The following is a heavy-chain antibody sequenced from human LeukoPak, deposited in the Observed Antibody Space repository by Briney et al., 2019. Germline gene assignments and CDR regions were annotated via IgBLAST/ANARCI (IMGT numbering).Heavy chain of an antibody. D-gene: IGHD2-15*01. CDR1: GFTFSSYA. V-gene: IGHV3-23*01. J-gene: IGHJ3*02. CDR2: ISGSGGST. Sequence: PGGSLRLSCAASGFTFSSYAMNWVRQAPGKGLEWVSAISGSGGSTYYADSVKGRFTISRDNSKNTLYLQMNSLRAEDTAVYYCAKGSSGGSFHDAFDIWGQGTMVTVSS. CDR3: AKGSSGGSFHDAFDI.